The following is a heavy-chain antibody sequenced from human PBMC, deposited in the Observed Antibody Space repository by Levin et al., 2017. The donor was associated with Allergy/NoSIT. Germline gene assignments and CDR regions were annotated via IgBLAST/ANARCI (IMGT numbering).Heavy chain of an antibody. CDR3: ARVFERGASLFGF. Sequence: GESLKISCQPSGYTFTAYYIHWLRQAPGQGLEWMGWINPNSGATDYAKNFQGRVTMTRDMSTSTAYMELSTLRSDDTALYFCARVFERGASLFGFWGQGTLVTVSS. CDR2: INPNSGAT. D-gene: IGHD3-16*01. V-gene: IGHV1-2*02. CDR1: GYTFTAYY. J-gene: IGHJ4*02.